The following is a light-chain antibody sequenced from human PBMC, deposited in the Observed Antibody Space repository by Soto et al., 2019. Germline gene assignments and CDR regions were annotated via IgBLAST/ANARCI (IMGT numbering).Light chain of an antibody. Sequence: QSALTQPPSASGYPGQSVTISCTGTSSDVGGYNSVSWYQQHPGKAPKLMIYEVTKRPSGVPDRFSGSKSGNTASLTVSGLQAEDEADYYCSSYAGSKNFVLFGGGTKVTVL. V-gene: IGLV2-8*01. CDR3: SSYAGSKNFVL. J-gene: IGLJ2*01. CDR2: EVT. CDR1: SSDVGGYNS.